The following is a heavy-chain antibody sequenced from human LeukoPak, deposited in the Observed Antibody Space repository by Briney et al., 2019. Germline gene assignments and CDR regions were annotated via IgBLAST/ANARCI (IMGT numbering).Heavy chain of an antibody. V-gene: IGHV1-18*01. CDR2: ISAYNGNT. Sequence: ASVKVSCKASGYTFTTYGISWVRQAPGQGLEWMGWISAYNGNTNYAQKLQGRVTMTTETSTSTAYMELRSLRSDDTAVYYCARDRSIVVVQAATSPRRGTYYYYGMDVWGQGTTVTVSS. CDR1: GYTFTTYG. J-gene: IGHJ6*02. CDR3: ARDRSIVVVQAATSPRRGTYYYYGMDV. D-gene: IGHD2-2*01.